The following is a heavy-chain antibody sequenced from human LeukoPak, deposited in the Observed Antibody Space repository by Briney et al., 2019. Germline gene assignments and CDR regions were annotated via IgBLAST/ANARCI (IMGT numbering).Heavy chain of an antibody. CDR1: GFTFSSYG. CDR3: AKEGGGSGSYYNEHYFDY. V-gene: IGHV3-23*01. J-gene: IGHJ4*02. CDR2: ISGSGGST. Sequence: PGGSLRLSCAASGFTFSSYGMSWVRQAPGKGPEWVSAISGSGGSTYYADSVKGRFTISRDNSKNTLYLQMNSLRAEDTAVYYCAKEGGGSGSYYNEHYFDYWGQGTLVTVSS. D-gene: IGHD3-10*01.